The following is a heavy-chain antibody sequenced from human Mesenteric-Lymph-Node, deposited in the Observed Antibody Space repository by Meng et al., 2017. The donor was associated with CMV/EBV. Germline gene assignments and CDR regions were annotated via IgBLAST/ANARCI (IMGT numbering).Heavy chain of an antibody. V-gene: IGHV4-34*01. CDR1: FSGYY. J-gene: IGHJ4*02. Sequence: FSGYYWSWIRQPPGKGLEWIGEINHSGSTNYNPSLKSRVTISVDTSKNQFSLKLSSVTAADTAVYYCARGIGILRYFDWLSSPYDFDYWGQGTLVTVSS. CDR2: INHSGST. CDR3: ARGIGILRYFDWLSSPYDFDY. D-gene: IGHD3-9*01.